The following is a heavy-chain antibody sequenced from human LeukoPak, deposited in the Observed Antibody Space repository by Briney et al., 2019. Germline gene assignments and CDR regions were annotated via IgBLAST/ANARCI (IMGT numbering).Heavy chain of an antibody. Sequence: ASVKVSCKASGYTFTSYYMHWVRQAPGQGLEWMGWINPNSGGTNYAQKFQGRVTMTRDTSISTAYMELSRLRSDDTAVYYCARSYKATNPYYYYYMDVWGKGTTVTVSS. CDR3: ARSYKATNPYYYYYMDV. V-gene: IGHV1-2*02. J-gene: IGHJ6*03. D-gene: IGHD5-12*01. CDR1: GYTFTSYY. CDR2: INPNSGGT.